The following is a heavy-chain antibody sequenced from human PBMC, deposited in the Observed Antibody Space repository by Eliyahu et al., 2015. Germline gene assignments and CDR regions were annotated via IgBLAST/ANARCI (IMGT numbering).Heavy chain of an antibody. CDR1: GFIXXDSA. Sequence: QVQLVESGGGVVHPGXXLRLSCXASGFIXXDSAXHWVRQAPGKGLEWVAIIWYDGSNQYYADSVKGRFTISRDNSKNTVSLQMNNLRGEDTAIYYCARDHDYSGNYLENWGQGILVAVSS. CDR3: ARDHDYSGNYLEN. D-gene: IGHD4-23*01. V-gene: IGHV3-33*01. J-gene: IGHJ4*02. CDR2: IWYDGSNQ.